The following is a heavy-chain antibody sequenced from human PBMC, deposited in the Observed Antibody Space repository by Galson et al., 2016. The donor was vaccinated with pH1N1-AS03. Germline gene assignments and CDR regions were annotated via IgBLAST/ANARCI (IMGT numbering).Heavy chain of an antibody. Sequence: SLRLSCAASGFIFNNHWMHWVRQPPGEGLVWVSRIDNDGRNTDYADSVKGRFIISRDNAKNTLYLVMNSLRVEDTSVYYCARDGMRGDACDIWGQGTMVTVSP. J-gene: IGHJ3*02. V-gene: IGHV3-74*01. D-gene: IGHD1-1*01. CDR1: GFIFNNHW. CDR2: IDNDGRNT. CDR3: ARDGMRGDACDI.